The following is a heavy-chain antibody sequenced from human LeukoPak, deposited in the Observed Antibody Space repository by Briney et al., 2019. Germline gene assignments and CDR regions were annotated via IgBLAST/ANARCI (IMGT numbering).Heavy chain of an antibody. Sequence: SETLSLTCTVSGGSISNYYWGWIRQPPGKGLEWIGSIYYSGSTYYNPSLKSRVTISVDTSKNQFSLKLSSVTAADTAVHYCARVKVVGGNYMDVWGKGTTVTVSS. CDR1: GGSISNYY. V-gene: IGHV4-39*07. CDR3: ARVKVVGGNYMDV. CDR2: IYYSGST. J-gene: IGHJ6*03. D-gene: IGHD2-15*01.